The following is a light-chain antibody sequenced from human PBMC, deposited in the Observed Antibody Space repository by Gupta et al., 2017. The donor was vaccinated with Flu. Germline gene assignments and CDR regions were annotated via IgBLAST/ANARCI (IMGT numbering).Light chain of an antibody. V-gene: IGLV1-51*02. J-gene: IGLJ2*01. Sequence: QSVLTQPPSVSAAPGQKVTISSSGSSTNIGNNYVSWYQQLPGTAPKLLIHENNKRPSGIPDRFFGSKSGPSATLGITGLQTGDEADYYCGSWDSGLSGMIFGEGTKLTVL. CDR2: ENN. CDR3: GSWDSGLSGMI. CDR1: STNIGNNY.